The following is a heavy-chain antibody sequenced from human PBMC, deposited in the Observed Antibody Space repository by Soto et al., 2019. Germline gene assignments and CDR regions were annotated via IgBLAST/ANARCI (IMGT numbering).Heavy chain of an antibody. CDR2: IIPIFGTA. CDR1: GGTFSSYA. CDR3: XXXXXSGIVGATGWFDP. V-gene: IGHV1-69*06. Sequence: QVQLVQSGAEVKKPGSSVKVSCKASGGTFSSYAISWVRQAPGQGLEWMGGIIPIFGTANYAQKFQGRVTITADKSTSTAYMELSSLRSXXTXXXXXXXXXXSGIVGATGWFDPWGXXTL. D-gene: IGHD1-26*01. J-gene: IGHJ5*02.